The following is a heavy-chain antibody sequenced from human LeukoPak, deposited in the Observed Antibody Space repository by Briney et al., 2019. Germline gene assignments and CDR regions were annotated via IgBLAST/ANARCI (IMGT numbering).Heavy chain of an antibody. V-gene: IGHV1-69*05. CDR2: IIPIFGTA. Sequence: GASVKVSCKASGGTFSSYAISWVRQAPGQGLEWMRGIIPIFGTANYAQKFQGRVTITTDESTSTAYMELSSLRSEDTAVYYCAITTPYGSSFREFISDAFDIWGQGTMVTVSS. CDR1: GGTFSSYA. D-gene: IGHD6-13*01. J-gene: IGHJ3*02. CDR3: AITTPYGSSFREFISDAFDI.